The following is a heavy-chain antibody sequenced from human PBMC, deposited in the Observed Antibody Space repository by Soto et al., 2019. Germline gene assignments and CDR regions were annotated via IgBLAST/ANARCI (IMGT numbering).Heavy chain of an antibody. CDR2: IIPLFGTV. Sequence: QVQLVQSGADVKKPGSSVKVSCQASGVTFSSETLGWVRQAPGQGLGWVGGIIPLFGTVSYAQKFQDRDTITADESTSTVYIELSSLRSDDTAVYFCATELGENPASPFDAWGQGTLVTVSS. D-gene: IGHD3-10*01. V-gene: IGHV1-69*01. CDR1: GVTFSSET. J-gene: IGHJ4*02. CDR3: ATELGENPASPFDA.